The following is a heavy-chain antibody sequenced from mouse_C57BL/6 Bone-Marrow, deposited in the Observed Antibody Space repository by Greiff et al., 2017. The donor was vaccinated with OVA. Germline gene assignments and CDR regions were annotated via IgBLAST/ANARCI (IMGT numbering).Heavy chain of an antibody. CDR1: GYAFSSSW. CDR3: ARGSYYAMDY. CDR2: IYPGDGDT. J-gene: IGHJ4*01. D-gene: IGHD1-1*02. V-gene: IGHV1-82*01. Sequence: QVQLQQSGPELVKPGASVKISCKASGYAFSSSWMNWVQQRPGKGLEWIGRIYPGDGDTNYNGKFKGKATLTADKSSSTAYMQLSSLTSEDTAVYFGARGSYYAMDYWGQGTSVTGSS.